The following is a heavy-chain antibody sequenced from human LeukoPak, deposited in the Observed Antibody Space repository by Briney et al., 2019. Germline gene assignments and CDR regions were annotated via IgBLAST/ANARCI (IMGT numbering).Heavy chain of an antibody. CDR3: VRDSRPGGAMGLYRNFDF. Sequence: PGGSLRLSCAASGFKFSDFWMTWVRQSPGKGPEWVANIKEDGSEEYHVDSVKGRFTISRDNTKSSLFLQMNSLRGDDTAVYYCVRDSRPGGAMGLYRNFDFWGQGTPVTVSS. CDR2: IKEDGSEE. J-gene: IGHJ4*02. D-gene: IGHD3-16*01. V-gene: IGHV3-7*01. CDR1: GFKFSDFW.